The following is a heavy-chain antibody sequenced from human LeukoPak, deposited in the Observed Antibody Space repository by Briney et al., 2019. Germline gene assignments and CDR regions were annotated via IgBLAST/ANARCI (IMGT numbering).Heavy chain of an antibody. CDR3: ARGTKTGNTGYDWSY. V-gene: IGHV4-59*01. CDR1: GASISPYY. D-gene: IGHD5-12*01. J-gene: IGHJ4*02. CDR2: IYYTGST. Sequence: PSETLSLTCSVSGASISPYYWTWIRQPPGRGLEWIGYIYYTGSTTYNSSLKSRVTMSVDTATNQFTLELSSVTAADTAVYYCARGTKTGNTGYDWSYWGQGSLVTGSS.